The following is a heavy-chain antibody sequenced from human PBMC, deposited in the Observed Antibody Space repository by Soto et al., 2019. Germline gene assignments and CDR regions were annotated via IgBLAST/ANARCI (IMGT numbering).Heavy chain of an antibody. V-gene: IGHV4-61*08. CDR2: IYHSGST. Sequence: ETLSLTCTVSGASVSSGGYYWSWMRQPPGKGLEWIADIYHSGSTNYNPSHKSRVTISVDTSKKQISLSLNSVTAADTAVYYCAGGGYYEYFPYWGQGTLVTVSS. J-gene: IGHJ1*01. CDR3: AGGGYYEYFPY. CDR1: GASVSSGGYY. D-gene: IGHD2-8*01.